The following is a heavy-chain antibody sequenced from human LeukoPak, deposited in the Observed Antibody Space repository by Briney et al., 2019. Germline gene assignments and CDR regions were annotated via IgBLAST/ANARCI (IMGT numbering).Heavy chain of an antibody. J-gene: IGHJ4*02. CDR1: GFTFSSYA. CDR2: ISYDGSNK. CDR3: ARDGSGRDIDN. D-gene: IGHD1-26*01. Sequence: PGGSMRLSWAASGFTFSSYAMHWVRQAPGKGLGWEAVISYDGSNKYYADSVKGRFTISRDDSKKAVFLEMNSLRVEDTAVYYCARDGSGRDIDNCGQGTLVTVPS. V-gene: IGHV3-30*04.